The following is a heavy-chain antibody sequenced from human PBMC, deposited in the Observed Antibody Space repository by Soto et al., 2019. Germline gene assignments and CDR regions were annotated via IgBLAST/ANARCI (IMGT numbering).Heavy chain of an antibody. Sequence: VQLVESGGGVVQPGRSLRLSCAASGFTFSSYVMGWVRQAPGKGLEWVSCISGSGADTYYVDSVKGRFTISRDNSKNTLYLQMNSLRADDTAVFYCAKRRGEGYFDYWGQGTLVTVSS. D-gene: IGHD3-16*01. V-gene: IGHV3-23*04. J-gene: IGHJ4*02. CDR1: GFTFSSYV. CDR3: AKRRGEGYFDY. CDR2: ISGSGADT.